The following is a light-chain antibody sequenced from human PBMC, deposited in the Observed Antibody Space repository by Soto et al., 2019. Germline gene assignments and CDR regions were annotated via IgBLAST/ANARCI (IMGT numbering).Light chain of an antibody. CDR1: QSIGLA. V-gene: IGKV3-11*01. CDR2: GAS. J-gene: IGKJ5*01. Sequence: EIVLTQSPATLSLSPGERATLSCRASQSIGLAIAWYQHKPGQAPRLLIYGASSRATGIPARFSGSGSGTDFTLTISSLEPEDFAVYYCQQRSNWLITFGQGTRLEIK. CDR3: QQRSNWLIT.